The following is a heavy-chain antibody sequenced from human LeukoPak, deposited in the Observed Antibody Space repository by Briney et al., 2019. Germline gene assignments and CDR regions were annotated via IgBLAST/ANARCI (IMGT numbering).Heavy chain of an antibody. CDR1: GYTFTGYY. V-gene: IGHV1-2*02. J-gene: IGHJ5*02. CDR3: AREAITIFGVVRTQTTYGPHRFDP. D-gene: IGHD3-3*01. Sequence: ASVKVSCKTSGYTFTGYYIHWVRQAPGQGLEWMGWINPNSGGTNYAQNFQGRVTVTRDTSITTAYMELRWLTSDDAAVYYCAREAITIFGVVRTQTTYGPHRFDPWGQGTLVTVSS. CDR2: INPNSGGT.